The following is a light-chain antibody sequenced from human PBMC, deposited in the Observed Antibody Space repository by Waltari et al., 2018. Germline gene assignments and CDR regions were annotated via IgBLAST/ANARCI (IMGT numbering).Light chain of an antibody. CDR1: QSVGIY. CDR2: DAS. Sequence: IVLTQSPDTLSLSPGERATLSCWASQSVGIYLAWYQQKPGQAPRLLIYDASKRATGIPARFSGSGSGTDFTLTISSLEPEDFAVYYCQQRSISCTFGQGTKLEIK. CDR3: QQRSISCT. V-gene: IGKV3-11*01. J-gene: IGKJ2*02.